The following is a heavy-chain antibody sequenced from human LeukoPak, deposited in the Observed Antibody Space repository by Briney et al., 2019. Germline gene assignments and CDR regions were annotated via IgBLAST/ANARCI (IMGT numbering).Heavy chain of an antibody. D-gene: IGHD3-10*01. CDR3: AKDSLRPGSYSSNWFDP. J-gene: IGHJ5*02. V-gene: IGHV3-23*01. Sequence: GGSLRLSCAASGFTFSSYGMSWVRPAPGKGLEWVSAISGSGGSTYYADSVKGRFTISRDNSKNTLYLQMNSLSAEDTAVYYCAKDSLRPGSYSSNWFDPWGQGTLVTVSS. CDR1: GFTFSSYG. CDR2: ISGSGGST.